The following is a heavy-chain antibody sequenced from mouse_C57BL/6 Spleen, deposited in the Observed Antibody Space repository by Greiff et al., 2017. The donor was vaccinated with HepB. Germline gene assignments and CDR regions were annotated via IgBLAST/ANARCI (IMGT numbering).Heavy chain of an antibody. CDR3: ARGYYGSSPRYFDV. CDR1: GFTFSDYG. V-gene: IGHV5-17*01. CDR2: ISSGSSTI. J-gene: IGHJ1*03. Sequence: DVMLVESGGGLVKPGGSLKLSCAASGFTFSDYGMHWVRQAPEKGLEWVAYISSGSSTIYYADTVKGRFTISRDNAKNTLFLQMTSLRSEDTAMYYCARGYYGSSPRYFDVWGTGTTVTVSS. D-gene: IGHD1-1*01.